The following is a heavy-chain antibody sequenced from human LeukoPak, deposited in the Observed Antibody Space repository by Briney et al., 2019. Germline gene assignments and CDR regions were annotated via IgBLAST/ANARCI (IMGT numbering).Heavy chain of an antibody. D-gene: IGHD1-1*01. CDR2: IYPGDSDT. J-gene: IGHJ3*02. CDR1: GYSFTSYW. Sequence: GESLKISCKGSGYSFTSYWMGRVRQRPGKGLEWMGIIYPGDSDTRYSPSFQGQVTISADKSITTAYLQWSSLKASDTAMYYCARGTRPMIAGRDAFDIWGQGTMVTVSS. CDR3: ARGTRPMIAGRDAFDI. V-gene: IGHV5-51*01.